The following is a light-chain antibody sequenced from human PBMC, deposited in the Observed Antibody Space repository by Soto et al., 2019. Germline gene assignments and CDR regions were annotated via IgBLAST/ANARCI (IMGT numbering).Light chain of an antibody. V-gene: IGKV3-15*01. CDR3: QQSNSWPRT. Sequence: ELGMTQCPATLSVSPGERATLSCRASQSVGSDLAWYQQKPVQTPRLLIYDASTRATGIPARFSGSGSGADFTLTISSLQSADFAVYYCQQSNSWPRTFGQGTKVDI. CDR1: QSVGSD. J-gene: IGKJ1*01. CDR2: DAS.